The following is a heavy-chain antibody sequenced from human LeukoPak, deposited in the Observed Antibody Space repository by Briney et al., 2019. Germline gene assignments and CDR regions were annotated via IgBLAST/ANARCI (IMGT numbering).Heavy chain of an antibody. CDR1: GYSFTNYW. V-gene: IGHV5-51*01. J-gene: IGHJ6*02. CDR3: ARHGQYYYYGMDV. Sequence: GESLKISCKGPGYSFTNYWIGWVRQMPGKGLEWMGIIYPGDSDTRYSPSFRGQVTISADKSISTAYLQWSSLRASDTAMYYCARHGQYYYYGMDVWGQGTTVTVSS. CDR2: IYPGDSDT.